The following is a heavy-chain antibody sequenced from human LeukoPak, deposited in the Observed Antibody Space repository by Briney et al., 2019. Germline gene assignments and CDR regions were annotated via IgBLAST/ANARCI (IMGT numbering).Heavy chain of an antibody. Sequence: ASVKVSCKASGNIFTSSYTHWVRQAPGQGLEWMGVINPSDGTRNYAQKFQGRVTMTRDMSTSTVYMDLSSLRSEDTAVYYYAREQGSTGYFEYWGQGTLVTVSS. J-gene: IGHJ4*02. CDR2: INPSDGTR. CDR1: GNIFTSSY. CDR3: AREQGSTGYFEY. V-gene: IGHV1-46*01. D-gene: IGHD2-2*01.